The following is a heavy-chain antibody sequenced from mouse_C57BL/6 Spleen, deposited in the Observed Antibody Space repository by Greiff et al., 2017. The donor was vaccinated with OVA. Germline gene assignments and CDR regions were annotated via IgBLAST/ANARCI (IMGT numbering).Heavy chain of an antibody. D-gene: IGHD1-1*01. CDR1: GYTFTSYW. CDR3: ARSYYGSSGAMDY. V-gene: IGHV1-64*01. Sequence: QVQLQQPGAELVKPGASVKLSCKASGYTFTSYWMHWVKQRPGQGLEWIGMIHPNSGSTNYNEKFKSKATLTVDKSSSTAYMQLSSLTSEDSAVYYCARSYYGSSGAMDYWGQGTSVTVSS. J-gene: IGHJ4*01. CDR2: IHPNSGST.